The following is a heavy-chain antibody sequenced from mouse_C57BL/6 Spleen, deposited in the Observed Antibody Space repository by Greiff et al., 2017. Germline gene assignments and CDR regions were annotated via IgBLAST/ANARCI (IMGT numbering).Heavy chain of an antibody. Sequence: QVQLQQPGAELVKPGASVKMSCKASGYTFTSYWITWVKQRPGQGLEWIGDIYPGSGSTNYTEKFKSKATLTVDTSSSTAYMQLSSLTSEDSAVYYCARYDGYYAAWFAYWGQGTLVTVSA. V-gene: IGHV1-55*01. CDR2: IYPGSGST. CDR3: ARYDGYYAAWFAY. J-gene: IGHJ3*01. D-gene: IGHD2-3*01. CDR1: GYTFTSYW.